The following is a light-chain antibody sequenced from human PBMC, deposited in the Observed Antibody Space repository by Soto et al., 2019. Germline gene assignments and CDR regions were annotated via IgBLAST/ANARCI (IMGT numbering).Light chain of an antibody. CDR2: GAS. CDR3: QQYNMWPLHT. Sequence: EIVLTQSPDTLSLSPVERATLSCMASQSVSSYLAWYQQKPGQAPRLLIYGASTRATGIPARFSGGGSGTEFTLTISSLQSEDFAVYYCQQYNMWPLHTFGQGTKVDNK. V-gene: IGKV3-15*01. J-gene: IGKJ2*01. CDR1: QSVSSY.